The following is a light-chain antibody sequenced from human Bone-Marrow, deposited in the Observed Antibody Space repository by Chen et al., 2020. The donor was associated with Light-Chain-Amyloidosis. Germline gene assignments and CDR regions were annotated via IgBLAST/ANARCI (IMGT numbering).Light chain of an antibody. J-gene: IGKJ1*01. CDR2: SAS. Sequence: DIQVTQSPSSLSASVGDSITITCRASQNINNYLNWYQWKPGKVPQLLVYSASKLHSGVPSRFIGSGLGADFSLTITSLQPDEFATYYCQQSYRFPRTFGQGTRVE. V-gene: IGKV1-39*01. CDR3: QQSYRFPRT. CDR1: QNINNY.